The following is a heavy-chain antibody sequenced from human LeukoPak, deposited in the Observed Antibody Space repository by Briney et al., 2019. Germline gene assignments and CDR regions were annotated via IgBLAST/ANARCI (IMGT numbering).Heavy chain of an antibody. J-gene: IGHJ2*01. CDR1: GGSISSYY. CDR2: IYYLGST. V-gene: IGHV4-59*01. Sequence: PSETLSLTCTVSGGSISSYYWSWIRQPPGKGLEWVGHIYYLGSTNYNPSLKSRVTISIDTSKNYFSLKLNSVIAADTAVYYCARDRPGSYWYFDLWGRGTLVTVSS. D-gene: IGHD3-10*01. CDR3: ARDRPGSYWYFDL.